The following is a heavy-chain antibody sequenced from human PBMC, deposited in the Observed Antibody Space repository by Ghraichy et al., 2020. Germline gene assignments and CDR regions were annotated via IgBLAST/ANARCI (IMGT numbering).Heavy chain of an antibody. CDR3: AVSSPSIVSEAFDI. CDR2: ISSSGSTI. CDR1: GFTFSDYY. D-gene: IGHD1-26*01. V-gene: IGHV3-11*04. Sequence: GGSLRLSCAASGFTFSDYYMSWIRQAPGKGLEWVSYISSSGSTIYYADSVKGRFTISRDNAKNSLYLQMNSLRAEDTAVYYCAVSSPSIVSEAFDIWGQGTMVTVSS. J-gene: IGHJ3*02.